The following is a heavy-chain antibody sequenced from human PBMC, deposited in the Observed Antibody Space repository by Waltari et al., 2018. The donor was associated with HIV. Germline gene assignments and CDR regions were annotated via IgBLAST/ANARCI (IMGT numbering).Heavy chain of an antibody. CDR2: IWYHGDKE. CDR3: ARERGYTSPFDL. Sequence: QVQLVESGGGVVQPGRSLTLSCEASGFPFGGSGIHWVRQAPGKGLEWVAVIWYHGDKEDYADSVKGRFNISRDNSRNTVFLHMNSLRAEDTGFYFCARERGYTSPFDLWGQGTLVTVSS. D-gene: IGHD5-18*01. CDR1: GFPFGGSG. V-gene: IGHV3-33*01. J-gene: IGHJ1*01.